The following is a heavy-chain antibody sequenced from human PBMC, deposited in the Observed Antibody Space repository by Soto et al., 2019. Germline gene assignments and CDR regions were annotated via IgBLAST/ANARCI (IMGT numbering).Heavy chain of an antibody. CDR3: TREGDGSGFFSAS. D-gene: IGHD3-22*01. CDR1: GFTFSDYN. J-gene: IGHJ5*02. V-gene: IGHV3-48*01. Sequence: EVHLVESGGGLVQPGGPLRLSCVASGFTFSDYNMNWVRQAPGKGLEWVSFISGRSNTIYYADSVEGRFTISRDNAKNSLNLIMNSLRAEDTAVYYCTREGDGSGFFSASWGQGALVTVSS. CDR2: ISGRSNTI.